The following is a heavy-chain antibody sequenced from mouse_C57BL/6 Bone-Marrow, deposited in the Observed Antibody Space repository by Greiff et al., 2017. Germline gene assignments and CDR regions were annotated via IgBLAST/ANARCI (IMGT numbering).Heavy chain of an antibody. Sequence: VKLMESGPELVKPGASVKISCKASGYAFSSSWMNWVKQRPGKGLEWIGRIYPGDGDTNYNGKFKGKATLTADKSSSTAYMQLSSLTSEDSAVYFCARSDLLWIFAYWGQGTLVTVSA. CDR2: IYPGDGDT. J-gene: IGHJ3*01. CDR3: ARSDLLWIFAY. V-gene: IGHV1-82*01. CDR1: GYAFSSSW. D-gene: IGHD2-1*01.